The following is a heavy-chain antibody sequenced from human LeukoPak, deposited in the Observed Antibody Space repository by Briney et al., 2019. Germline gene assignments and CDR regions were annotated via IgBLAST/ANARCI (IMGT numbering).Heavy chain of an antibody. CDR1: GFTFSSYA. V-gene: IGHV3-64D*09. CDR3: VTARIGWYDY. D-gene: IGHD6-19*01. Sequence: PGGSLRLSCSASGFTFSSYAMHWVRQAPGKGLEYISAINNNGGATFYGDSVKGRFTISRDNSKNMLYLQMSSLRPEDTAVYYCVTARIGWYDYWGQGTLVTVSS. J-gene: IGHJ4*02. CDR2: INNNGGAT.